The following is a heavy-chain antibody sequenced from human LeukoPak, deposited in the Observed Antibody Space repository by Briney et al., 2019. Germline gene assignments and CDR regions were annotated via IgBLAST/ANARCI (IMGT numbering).Heavy chain of an antibody. CDR1: GYTFTSYD. J-gene: IGHJ4*02. Sequence: KVSCKASGYTFTSYDINWVRQATGQGLEWMGIIYPGDSDTRYSPSFQGQVTISADKSISTAYLQWSSLKASDTAMYYCARRYSSSSSWSDYWGQGTLVTVSS. D-gene: IGHD6-6*01. CDR3: ARRYSSSSSWSDY. CDR2: IYPGDSDT. V-gene: IGHV5-51*01.